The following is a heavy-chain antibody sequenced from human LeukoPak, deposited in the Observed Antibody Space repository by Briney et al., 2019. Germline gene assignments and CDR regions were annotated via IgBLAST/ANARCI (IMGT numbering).Heavy chain of an antibody. J-gene: IGHJ4*02. CDR3: ARDLDYYDSSDPSSD. D-gene: IGHD3-22*01. Sequence: PGGSLRLSCAASGFTFSIYSMNWVRQAPGKGLEWVSSTSSSSSYIYYADPVKGRFTISRDNAKNSLYLQMNSLRAEDTAVYYFARDLDYYDSSDPSSDWGQGTLVTVSS. CDR2: TSSSSSYI. V-gene: IGHV3-21*01. CDR1: GFTFSIYS.